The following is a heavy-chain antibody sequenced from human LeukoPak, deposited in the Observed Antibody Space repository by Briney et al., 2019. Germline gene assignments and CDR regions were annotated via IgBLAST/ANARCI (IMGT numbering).Heavy chain of an antibody. CDR3: AKDDFWSGYSDY. Sequence: GGSLRLSCAASGFTFSSYAMSWVRQAPGKGLEWVSAISGSGGSTYYADSVKGRFTISRDNSKNTLYLQMNSLSAEDTAVYYCAKDDFWSGYSDYWGQGTLVTVSS. D-gene: IGHD3-3*01. CDR1: GFTFSSYA. CDR2: ISGSGGST. V-gene: IGHV3-23*01. J-gene: IGHJ4*02.